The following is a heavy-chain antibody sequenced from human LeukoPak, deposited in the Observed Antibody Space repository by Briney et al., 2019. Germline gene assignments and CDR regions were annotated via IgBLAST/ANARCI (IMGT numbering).Heavy chain of an antibody. CDR3: ARQGYGSGWYEMDY. D-gene: IGHD6-19*01. Sequence: SETLSLTCTVSGGSISSSSYSWGWIRQPPGKGLEWIGSIYYSGSTYYNPSLKSRVTISVDTSKNQFSLKLSSVTAADTAVYYCARQGYGSGWYEMDYWGQGTLVTVSS. J-gene: IGHJ4*02. V-gene: IGHV4-39*01. CDR1: GGSISSSSYS. CDR2: IYYSGST.